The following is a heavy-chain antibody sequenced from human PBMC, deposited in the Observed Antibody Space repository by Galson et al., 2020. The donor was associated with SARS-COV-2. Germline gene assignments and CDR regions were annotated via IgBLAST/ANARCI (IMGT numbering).Heavy chain of an antibody. CDR3: ARDEGMRGYNYGRLYYGMDV. CDR2: ISTSSSYT. V-gene: IGHV3-21*01. J-gene: IGHJ6*02. CDR1: SFPFSTYS. Sequence: NSGGSLRLSCAASSFPFSTYSMNWVRLAPGKGLEWVSSISTSSSYTYYVDSVKGRFSISSDNPRNSLYLQMNSLRAEDTAVYYCARDEGMRGYNYGRLYYGMDVWGQGTTVTGSS. D-gene: IGHD5-18*01.